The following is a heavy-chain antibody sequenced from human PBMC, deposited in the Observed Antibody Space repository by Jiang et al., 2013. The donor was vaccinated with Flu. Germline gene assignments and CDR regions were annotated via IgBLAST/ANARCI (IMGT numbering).Heavy chain of an antibody. J-gene: IGHJ4*02. CDR2: IYTSGTT. D-gene: IGHD3-22*01. CDR3: ARSYYDSSGYYYLDY. V-gene: IGHV4-4*09. Sequence: SGSGLVKPSETLSLTCTVSGGSMTSYYWSWIRQPPGKGLEWIGYIYTSGTTNYNPSLKSRLTISLDTSNNQFSLKLSSVTAADTAVYYCARSYYDSSGYYYLDYWGQGTLVTV. CDR1: GGSMTSYY.